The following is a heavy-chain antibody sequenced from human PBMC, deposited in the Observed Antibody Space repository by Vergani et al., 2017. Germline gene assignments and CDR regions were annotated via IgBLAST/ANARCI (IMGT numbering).Heavy chain of an antibody. Sequence: QLQLQESGPGLVKPSETLSLTCTVSGGSISSSSYYWGWIRQPXGKGLEWIGSIYYSGSTYYNPSLKSRVTISVDTSKNQFSLKLSSVTAADTAVYYCARDIPPSFYYDSSGYLGFDYWGQGTLVTVSS. CDR1: GGSISSSSYY. J-gene: IGHJ4*02. CDR2: IYYSGST. V-gene: IGHV4-39*07. D-gene: IGHD3-22*01. CDR3: ARDIPPSFYYDSSGYLGFDY.